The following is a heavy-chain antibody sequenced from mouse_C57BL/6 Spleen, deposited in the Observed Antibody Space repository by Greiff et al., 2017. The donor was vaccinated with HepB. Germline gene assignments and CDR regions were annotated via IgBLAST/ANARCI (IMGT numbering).Heavy chain of an antibody. D-gene: IGHD1-1*01. J-gene: IGHJ2*01. CDR2: IYPGDGDT. Sequence: VQLQQSGPELVKPGASVKISCKASGYAFSSSWMNWVKQRPGKGLEWIGRIYPGDGDTNYNGKFKGKATLTADKSSSTAYMQLSSLTSEDSAVYFCAKPRYGSSSSFDYWGQGTTLTVSS. CDR1: GYAFSSSW. V-gene: IGHV1-82*01. CDR3: AKPRYGSSSSFDY.